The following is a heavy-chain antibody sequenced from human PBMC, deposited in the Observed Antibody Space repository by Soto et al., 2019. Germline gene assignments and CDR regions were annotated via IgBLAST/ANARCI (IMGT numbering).Heavy chain of an antibody. CDR1: GFTFSSYW. V-gene: IGHV3-48*04. CDR3: ARDPNYDFWSVYRNHEGTYGMDV. D-gene: IGHD3-3*01. J-gene: IGHJ6*04. Sequence: PGGSLRLSCAASGFTFSSYWMSWVRQAPGKGLEWVSYISSGASNMYYADSVKCRFTISRDNAQRSLYLQMNSLSVEDTAVYYCARDPNYDFWSVYRNHEGTYGMDVWGKGTTVTVSS. CDR2: ISSGASNM.